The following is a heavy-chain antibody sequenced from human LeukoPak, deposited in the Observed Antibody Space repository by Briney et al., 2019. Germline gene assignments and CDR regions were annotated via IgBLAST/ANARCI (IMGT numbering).Heavy chain of an antibody. Sequence: GGSPRLSCAASGFTFNNHWMSWVRQAPGKGLEWVANIRHDGSDKKYVDSVKGRFTISRDNAENSLFLQMNSLRAEDTAVYYCARRITIAAAGWGYGMDVWGQGTTVTVSS. D-gene: IGHD6-13*01. CDR1: GFTFNNHW. V-gene: IGHV3-7*03. J-gene: IGHJ6*02. CDR2: IRHDGSDK. CDR3: ARRITIAAAGWGYGMDV.